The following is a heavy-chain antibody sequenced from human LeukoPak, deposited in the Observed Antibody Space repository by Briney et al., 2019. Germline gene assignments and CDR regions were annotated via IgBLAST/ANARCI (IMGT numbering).Heavy chain of an antibody. CDR1: GFTFGSSA. Sequence: GGSLRLSCAASGFTFGSSAMSWVRQAPGKGTVWVSTFSRSGPDTYYAESVKGRFTIFRDNSKNTLYMQMNRLRAEDTAVYYCAKGSLGSWYYFDYWGQGTLVTVSS. CDR3: AKGSLGSWYYFDY. V-gene: IGHV3-23*01. J-gene: IGHJ4*02. D-gene: IGHD6-13*01. CDR2: FSRSGPDT.